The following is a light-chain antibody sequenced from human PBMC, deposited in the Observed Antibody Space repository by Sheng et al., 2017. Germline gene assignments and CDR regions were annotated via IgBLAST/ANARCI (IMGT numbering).Light chain of an antibody. CDR2: DAF. CDR3: QQRRNWPPLT. CDR1: QSVSSN. J-gene: IGKJ4*01. V-gene: IGKV3-11*01. Sequence: EIVMTQSPATLSVSPGERATLSCRASQSVSSNLAWYQQKPGQAPRLLIYDAFNRATGIPDRFSGSGSGTDFTLTISSLEPEDFAVYYCQQRRNWPPLTFGGGTKVEIK.